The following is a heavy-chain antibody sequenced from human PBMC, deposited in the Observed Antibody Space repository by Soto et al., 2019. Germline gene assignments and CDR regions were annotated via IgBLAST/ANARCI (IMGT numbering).Heavy chain of an antibody. D-gene: IGHD2-2*01. Sequence: QVQLVQSGAEVKKPGSSVKVSCKASGGTFSSYAISWVRQAPGQGLEWMGGIIPIFGTANYAQKFQGRVTITADESTSTAYMELSSLRSADTAVYYCARGYCSSTSCSPGGYYGMDVWGQGNTVTVSS. V-gene: IGHV1-69*01. CDR1: GGTFSSYA. CDR3: ARGYCSSTSCSPGGYYGMDV. CDR2: IIPIFGTA. J-gene: IGHJ6*02.